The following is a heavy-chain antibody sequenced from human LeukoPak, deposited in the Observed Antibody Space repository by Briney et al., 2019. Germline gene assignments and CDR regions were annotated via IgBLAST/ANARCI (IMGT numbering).Heavy chain of an antibody. J-gene: IGHJ4*02. CDR2: ISPSGNYI. CDR1: GFTFSSHS. V-gene: IGHV3-21*01. D-gene: IGHD2-2*01. CDR3: ARDLSSSISCYSY. Sequence: GGSLRLSCAASGFTFSSHSMNWVRQAPGKGLEWVSSISPSGNYIYYADSLEGRFTISRDNAKNSLYLQMNSLRAEDTAVYYCARDLSSSISCYSYWGQGTLVAVPS.